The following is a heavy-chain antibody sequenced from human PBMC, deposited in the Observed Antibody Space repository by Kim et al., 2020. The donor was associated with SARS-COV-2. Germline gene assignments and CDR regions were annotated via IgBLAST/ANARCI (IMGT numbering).Heavy chain of an antibody. CDR2: IKEDGSQK. CDR3: ARGTSRPSRAYFDY. CDR1: GFTFSSYW. Sequence: GGSLRLSCAASGFTFSSYWMTWVRQVPGKGLEWVANIKEDGSQKYYVDSVKGRFTISRDNAKNSLSLQMDSLRAEDTAVYYCARGTSRPSRAYFDYWGQGSLVTVSS. V-gene: IGHV3-7*01. J-gene: IGHJ4*02.